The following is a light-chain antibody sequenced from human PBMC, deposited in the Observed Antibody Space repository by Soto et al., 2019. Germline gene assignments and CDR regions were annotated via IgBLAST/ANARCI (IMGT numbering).Light chain of an antibody. J-gene: IGKJ1*01. CDR2: DAS. Sequence: DIQMTQSPTTLSAAVGDSVTITCRASQTTSARLAWYQQKPGRAPKVLIYDASTLESGVPSRFSGSGFGTEFTLTISSLQPDDFATYYCQQYNSYSGTFGQGTKVDIK. V-gene: IGKV1-5*01. CDR3: QQYNSYSGT. CDR1: QTTSAR.